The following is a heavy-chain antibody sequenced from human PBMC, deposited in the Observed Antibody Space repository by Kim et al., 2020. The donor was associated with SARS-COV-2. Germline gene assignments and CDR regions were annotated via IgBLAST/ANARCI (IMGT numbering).Heavy chain of an antibody. J-gene: IGHJ3*02. D-gene: IGHD3-22*01. V-gene: IGHV3-7*03. CDR1: GFTFSSYW. CDR3: ARGGITMTSVGSGAFDI. CDR2: IKQDGSEK. Sequence: GGSLRLSCAASGFTFSSYWMSWVRQAPGKGLEWVANIKQDGSEKYYVDSVKGRFTISRDNAKNSLYLQMNSLRAEDTAVYYCARGGITMTSVGSGAFDIWGQGTMVTVSS.